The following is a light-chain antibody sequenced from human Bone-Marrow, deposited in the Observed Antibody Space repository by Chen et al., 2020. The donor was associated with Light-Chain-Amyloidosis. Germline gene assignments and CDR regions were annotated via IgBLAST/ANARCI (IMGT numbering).Light chain of an antibody. Sequence: SYVLPQPSSVSVAPGQTATTACGGNNIGSTSVHWYQQTQGQAPLLVVYDDSDRPSGIPERLSGSNSGNTATLTISRVEAGDEADYYCQVWDRSSDRPVFGGGTKLTVL. CDR3: QVWDRSSDRPV. J-gene: IGLJ3*02. V-gene: IGLV3-21*02. CDR1: NIGSTS. CDR2: DDS.